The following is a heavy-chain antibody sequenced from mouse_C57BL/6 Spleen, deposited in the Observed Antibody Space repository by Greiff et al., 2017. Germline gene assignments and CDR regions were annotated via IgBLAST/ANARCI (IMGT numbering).Heavy chain of an antibody. CDR2: ISSGGSYT. CDR1: GFTFSSYG. J-gene: IGHJ2*01. CDR3: ARVYYGSSYDY. D-gene: IGHD1-1*01. V-gene: IGHV5-6*01. Sequence: EVQGVESGGDLVKPGGSLKLSCAASGFTFSSYGMSWVRQTPDKRLEWVATISSGGSYTYYPDSVKGRFTISRDNAKNTLYLQRSSLKSEDTAMYYCARVYYGSSYDYWGQGTTLTVSS.